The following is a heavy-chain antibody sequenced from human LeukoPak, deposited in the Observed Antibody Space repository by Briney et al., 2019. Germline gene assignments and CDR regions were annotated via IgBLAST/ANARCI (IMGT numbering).Heavy chain of an antibody. V-gene: IGHV1-18*01. CDR3: ARDQGYDFWSGYYYFDY. Sequence: ASVKVSCKASGYTFTSYGISWVRQAPGQGLEWMGWISAYNGNTNYAQKLQGRVTMTTDTSTSTAYMELRSLRSDDTAVYYCARDQGYDFWSGYYYFDYWGQGTLVTVSS. D-gene: IGHD3-3*01. CDR2: ISAYNGNT. J-gene: IGHJ4*02. CDR1: GYTFTSYG.